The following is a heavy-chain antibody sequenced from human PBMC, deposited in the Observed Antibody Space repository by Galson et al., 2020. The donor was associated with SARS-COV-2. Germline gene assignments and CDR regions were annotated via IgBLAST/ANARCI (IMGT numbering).Heavy chain of an antibody. V-gene: IGHV4-39*07. J-gene: IGHJ1*01. CDR2: KSYSANS. D-gene: IGHD4-17*01. Sequence: ASENLSLTCTVSGDSISITSYYWGWIRQPPGKGLEWIGSKSYSANSYYNPSLKSRVTMSIDTSKNQFSLKLTSLTAADTAVYYCARDGAYGAEYFQHWGQGTLVTVSS. CDR3: ARDGAYGAEYFQH. CDR1: GDSISITSYY.